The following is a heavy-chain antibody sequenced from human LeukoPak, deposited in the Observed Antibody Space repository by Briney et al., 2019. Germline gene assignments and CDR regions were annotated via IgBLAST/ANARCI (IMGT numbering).Heavy chain of an antibody. Sequence: SETLSLTCTGSGGSISGYFWSWIRQPPGKGLEGIGYIYYSGSTNYNPSLESRVTMSVDTSKNQFSLKLASVTAADTAVYYCAREGYYDILTGYYHNWFDPWGQGTLVTVSS. J-gene: IGHJ5*02. CDR2: IYYSGST. CDR1: GGSISGYF. D-gene: IGHD3-9*01. CDR3: AREGYYDILTGYYHNWFDP. V-gene: IGHV4-59*01.